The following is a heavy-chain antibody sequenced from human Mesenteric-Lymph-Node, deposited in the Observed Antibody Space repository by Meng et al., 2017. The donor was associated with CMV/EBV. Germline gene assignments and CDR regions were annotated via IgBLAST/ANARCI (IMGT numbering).Heavy chain of an antibody. J-gene: IGHJ3*02. D-gene: IGHD2-2*01. CDR1: GYTFTSYD. V-gene: IGHV1-8*03. CDR2: MNPNSGNT. CDR3: ARDYCSSTSCYRENVAFDI. Sequence: ASVKVSCKASGYTFTSYDINWVRQATGQGLEWMGWMNPNSGNTGYAQKFQGRVTITRNTSISTAYMELSSLRSEDTAVYYCARDYCSSTSCYRENVAFDIWGQGIMVTVSS.